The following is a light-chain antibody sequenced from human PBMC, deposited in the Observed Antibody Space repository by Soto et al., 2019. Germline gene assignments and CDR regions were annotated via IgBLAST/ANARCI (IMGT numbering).Light chain of an antibody. Sequence: QSALTQPPSASGTPGQPVTISCSISSPNVGTNPVAWCQQLPGTAPKLLIYTNSQRPLGVPVRFSGSKSGTSASLAISGLQSEDEGDYYCATWDDNVDVFGTGTKGTVL. CDR1: SPNVGTNP. CDR3: ATWDDNVDV. CDR2: TNS. V-gene: IGLV1-44*01. J-gene: IGLJ1*01.